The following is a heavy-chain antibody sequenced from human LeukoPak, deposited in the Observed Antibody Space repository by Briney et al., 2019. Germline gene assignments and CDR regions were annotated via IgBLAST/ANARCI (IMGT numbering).Heavy chain of an antibody. CDR3: ARDLVVVPAAVYYYDGMDV. V-gene: IGHV3-30*04. CDR2: ISYDGSNK. CDR1: GFTFSSYA. J-gene: IGHJ6*04. Sequence: GRSLRLSCAASGFTFSSYAMHWVRQAPGKGLEWVAVISYDGSNKYYADSVKGRFTISRDNSKNTLYLQMNSLRAEDTAVYYCARDLVVVPAAVYYYDGMDVCGKGTTVTVSS. D-gene: IGHD2-2*01.